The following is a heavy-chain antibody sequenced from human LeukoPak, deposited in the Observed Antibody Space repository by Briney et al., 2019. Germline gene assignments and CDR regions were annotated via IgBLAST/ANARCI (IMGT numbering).Heavy chain of an antibody. J-gene: IGHJ4*02. Sequence: GGSLRLSCAASGFTFFTYSMNWVRQAPGKGLEWVSSISSLYIYYADSVKGRFTISRDNAKSSLYLQMNSPRTEDTAVYYCARDTDSGSVFDYWGQGTLVTVSS. CDR1: GFTFFTYS. CDR3: ARDTDSGSVFDY. D-gene: IGHD3-22*01. CDR2: ISSLYI. V-gene: IGHV3-21*01.